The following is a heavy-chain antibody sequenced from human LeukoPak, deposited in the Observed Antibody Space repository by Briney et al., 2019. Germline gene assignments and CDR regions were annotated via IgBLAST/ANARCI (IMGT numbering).Heavy chain of an antibody. V-gene: IGHV2-5*02. CDR1: GFSLCDNGVG. Sequence: SGPALVKPTQTPTLTCTFSGFSLCDNGVGVGWIRQPPGKALEWLALIYWDDDKRYSPSLKSRLTITKDTSKNQVVLTMTNMDPVDTATYYCAHSLKSYDILTGYYNPYFDHWGQGTLVTFSS. D-gene: IGHD3-9*01. CDR3: AHSLKSYDILTGYYNPYFDH. J-gene: IGHJ4*02. CDR2: IYWDDDK.